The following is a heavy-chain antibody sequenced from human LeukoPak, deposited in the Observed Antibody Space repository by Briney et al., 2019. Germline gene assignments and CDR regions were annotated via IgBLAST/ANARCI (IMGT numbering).Heavy chain of an antibody. J-gene: IGHJ6*03. CDR3: AREEKMEEGYYYYMDV. D-gene: IGHD5-24*01. Sequence: GGSLRLSCAASGFTFSTSGMNWVRQAPGKGLEWVSYIISSSNTIYYADSVKGRFTITRDNSKNSLYLQMNSLKAEDTAVYYCAREEKMEEGYYYYMDVWGKGTTVTVSS. CDR1: GFTFSTSG. CDR2: IISSSNTI. V-gene: IGHV3-48*01.